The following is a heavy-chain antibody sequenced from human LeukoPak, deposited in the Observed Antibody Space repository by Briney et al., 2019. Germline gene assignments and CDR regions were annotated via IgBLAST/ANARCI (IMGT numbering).Heavy chain of an antibody. CDR2: INAGNGNT. J-gene: IGHJ6*02. D-gene: IGHD1-26*01. Sequence: GASVKVSCKASGYTFTSYGISWVRQAPGQGLEWMGWINAGNGNTKYSQKFQGRVTITRDTSASTAYMELSSLRSEDTAVYYCARDGALGGSYPKYYGMDVWGQGTTVTVSS. CDR1: GYTFTSYG. V-gene: IGHV1-3*01. CDR3: ARDGALGGSYPKYYGMDV.